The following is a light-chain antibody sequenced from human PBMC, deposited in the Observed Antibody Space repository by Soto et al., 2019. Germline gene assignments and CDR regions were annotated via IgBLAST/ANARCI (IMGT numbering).Light chain of an antibody. CDR3: QQYHNWPPQYT. Sequence: EIVMTQSPASLSVSPGDGAPASCRASQTVARNLAWYQQKPAQGPRLPFHGASTRAAGVPARFSGSGSGTDFTLTISSLQSEDFAVYYCQQYHNWPPQYTFGQGTKLQIK. CDR2: GAS. V-gene: IGKV3-15*01. J-gene: IGKJ2*01. CDR1: QTVARN.